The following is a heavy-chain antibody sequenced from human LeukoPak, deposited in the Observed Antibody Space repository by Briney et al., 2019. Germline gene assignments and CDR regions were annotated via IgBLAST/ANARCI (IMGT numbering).Heavy chain of an antibody. D-gene: IGHD6-19*01. V-gene: IGHV4-34*01. CDR3: ARGRDGSGWYNLFYFDY. CDR2: INHSGST. J-gene: IGHJ4*02. CDR1: GGSFSGYY. Sequence: PSETLSLTCAVYGGSFSGYYWSWIRQPPGKGLEWIGEINHSGSTNYNPSLKSRVTISVDTSKNQFSLKLSSVTAADTAVYYCARGRDGSGWYNLFYFDYWGQGTLVTVSS.